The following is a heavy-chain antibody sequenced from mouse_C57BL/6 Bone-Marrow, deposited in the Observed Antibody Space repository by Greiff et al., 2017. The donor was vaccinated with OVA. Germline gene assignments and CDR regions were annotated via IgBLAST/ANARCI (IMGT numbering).Heavy chain of an antibody. CDR3: ARRGWLLLSRWYFDV. V-gene: IGHV1-26*01. J-gene: IGHJ1*03. CDR1: GYTFTDYY. CDR2: INPNNGGT. Sequence: EVQLQQSGPELVKPGASVKISCKASGYTFTDYYMNWVKQSHGKSLEWIGDINPNNGGTSYNQKFKGKATLTVDTSSSTAYMELRSLTSEDSAVYYWARRGWLLLSRWYFDVWGTGTTVTVSA. D-gene: IGHD2-3*01.